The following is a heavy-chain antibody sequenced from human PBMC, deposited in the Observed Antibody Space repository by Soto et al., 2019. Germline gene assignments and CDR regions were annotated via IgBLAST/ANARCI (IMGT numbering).Heavy chain of an antibody. Sequence: GGSLRLSCAASGFTFSSYGMHWVRQAPGKGLEWVAVISYDGSNKYYADSVKGRFTISRDNSKNTLYLQMNSLRAEDTAVYYCAKDLTESVEMATTTDWGQGT. CDR2: ISYDGSNK. V-gene: IGHV3-30*18. D-gene: IGHD5-12*01. CDR3: AKDLTESVEMATTTD. J-gene: IGHJ4*02. CDR1: GFTFSSYG.